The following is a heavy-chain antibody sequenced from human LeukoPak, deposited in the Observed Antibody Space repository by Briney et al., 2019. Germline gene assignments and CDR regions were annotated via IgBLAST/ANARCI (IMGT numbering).Heavy chain of an antibody. CDR2: IYHSGST. J-gene: IGHJ4*02. D-gene: IGHD2-15*01. CDR1: GGSISSGGYS. V-gene: IGHV4-30-2*01. CDR3: AREDCSGGSCYYYY. Sequence: SETLSLTCAVSGGSISSGGYSWSWIRQPPGKGLEWLGYIYHSGSTYYNPSLKSRVTISVVRSKNQFSLKLSSVTAADTAVYYCAREDCSGGSCYYYYWGQGTLVTVSS.